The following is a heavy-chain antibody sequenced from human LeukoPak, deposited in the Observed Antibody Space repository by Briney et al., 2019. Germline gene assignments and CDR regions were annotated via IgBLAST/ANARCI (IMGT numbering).Heavy chain of an antibody. Sequence: GASVKVSCKASGYTFTSYGISWVRQAPGQGLEWMGWISAYNGNTNYAQKLQGRVTMTTDTSTSTAYMELSSLRSEDTAVYYCARDREGRNWFDPWGQGTLVTVSS. CDR1: GYTFTSYG. J-gene: IGHJ5*02. V-gene: IGHV1-18*01. CDR2: ISAYNGNT. CDR3: ARDREGRNWFDP.